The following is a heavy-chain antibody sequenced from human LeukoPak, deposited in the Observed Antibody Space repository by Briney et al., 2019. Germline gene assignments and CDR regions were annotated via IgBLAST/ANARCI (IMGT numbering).Heavy chain of an antibody. CDR1: GLSFGNYW. D-gene: IGHD6-19*01. CDR2: IKQDGSEK. J-gene: IGHJ4*02. V-gene: IGHV3-7*01. Sequence: GGSLRLSCAASGLSFGNYWMNWVRQSPGKGLEWVANIKQDGSEKHYVDSVKGRFTISRDNADNSLYLQMNSLRAEDTAVYYCVGTGPLSSNGWDFNYWGQGTLVTVSS. CDR3: VGTGPLSSNGWDFNY.